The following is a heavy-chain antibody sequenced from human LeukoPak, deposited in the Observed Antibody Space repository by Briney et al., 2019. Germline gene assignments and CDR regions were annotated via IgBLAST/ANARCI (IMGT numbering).Heavy chain of an antibody. D-gene: IGHD6-13*01. J-gene: IGHJ5*02. CDR2: IYYSGST. Sequence: SETLSLTCTVSGGSISSYYWSWIRQPPGKGLEWIGYIYYSGSTNYNPSLKSRVTISVDTSKNQFSLKLSSVTAADTAVYYCARDSFIAAYNWFDPWGQGTLVTVSS. V-gene: IGHV4-59*01. CDR1: GGSISSYY. CDR3: ARDSFIAAYNWFDP.